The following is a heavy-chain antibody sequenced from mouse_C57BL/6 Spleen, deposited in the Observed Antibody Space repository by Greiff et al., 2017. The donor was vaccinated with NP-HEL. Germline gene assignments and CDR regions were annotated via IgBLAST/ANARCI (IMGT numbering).Heavy chain of an antibody. D-gene: IGHD2-4*01. J-gene: IGHJ4*01. V-gene: IGHV1-81*01. CDR1: GYTFTSYG. CDR3: AGYDYDGTLYAMDY. CDR2: IYPRSGNT. Sequence: QVQLQQSGAELARPGASVKLSCKASGYTFTSYGISWVKQRTGQGLEWIGEIYPRSGNTYYNEKFKGKATLTADKSSSTAYMELRSLTSEDSAVDFCAGYDYDGTLYAMDYWGQGTSVTVSS.